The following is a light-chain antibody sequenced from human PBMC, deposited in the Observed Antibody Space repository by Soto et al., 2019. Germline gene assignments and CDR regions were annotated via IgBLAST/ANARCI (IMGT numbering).Light chain of an antibody. J-gene: IGLJ1*01. Sequence: QSALAQPPSASGSPGQSVTISCAGTSNDVGGYNFVSWYQQHPGKAPKLMIFEVSKRPSGVPDRFSGSKSGNTASLTVSGLQAEDEADYYCSSYAGNNIFYVFGTGTMLTVL. CDR3: SSYAGNNIFYV. CDR2: EVS. V-gene: IGLV2-8*01. CDR1: SNDVGGYNF.